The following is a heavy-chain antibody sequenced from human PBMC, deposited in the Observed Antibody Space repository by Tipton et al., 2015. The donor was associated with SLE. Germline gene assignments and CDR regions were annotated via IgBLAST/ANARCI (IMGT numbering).Heavy chain of an antibody. D-gene: IGHD1-26*01. J-gene: IGHJ4*02. CDR2: IYYSGST. V-gene: IGHV4-59*08. Sequence: TLSLTCTVSGGSISSYYWSWIRQPPGKGLEWIGYIYYSGSTNYNPSLKSRVTISVDTSKNQFSLKLSSVTAADTAVYYCARGGIVGATGYWGQGTLVTVSS. CDR3: ARGGIVGATGY. CDR1: GGSISSYY.